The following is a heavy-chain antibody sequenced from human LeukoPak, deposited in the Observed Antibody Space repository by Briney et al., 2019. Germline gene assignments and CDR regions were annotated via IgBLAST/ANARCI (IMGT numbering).Heavy chain of an antibody. CDR1: GGSFTAHY. Sequence: PLETLSLTCALDGGSFTAHYWIWIRQSPEKGLEWIGEINDRGFTNYNPSLKSRVTISLDMSRNQFSLNLDSVAAADTALYFCARGRQPRTIGARRSGLYFMDVWDKGTTVTVSS. CDR3: ARGRQPRTIGARRSGLYFMDV. D-gene: IGHD6-6*01. V-gene: IGHV4-34*01. J-gene: IGHJ6*03. CDR2: INDRGFT.